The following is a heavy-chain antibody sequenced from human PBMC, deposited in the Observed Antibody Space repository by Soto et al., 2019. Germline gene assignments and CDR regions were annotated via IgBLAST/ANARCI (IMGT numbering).Heavy chain of an antibody. D-gene: IGHD1-26*01. J-gene: IGHJ6*02. CDR2: IDWNSGSI. CDR3: VKRRGSSFVSSGPDV. CDR1: GFRFVDYA. Sequence: TLSLSSVASGFRFVDYAIQLVRKAPGKGRERVAGIDWNSGSIGYADCVEGGFPSCSSDAENSLYLEMKSLRVEDTDLYNCVKRRGSSFVSSGPDVWGHGTTVT. V-gene: IGHV3-9*01.